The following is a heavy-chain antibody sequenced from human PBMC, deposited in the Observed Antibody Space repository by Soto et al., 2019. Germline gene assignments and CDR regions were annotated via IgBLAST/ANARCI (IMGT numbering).Heavy chain of an antibody. D-gene: IGHD3-16*01. CDR3: ARDLVDARLGEFTY. Sequence: VAVIWYDGSNKYYADSVKGRFTISRDNSKNTLYLQMNSLRAEDTAVYYCARDLVDARLGEFTYWGQGTLVTVSS. CDR2: IWYDGSNK. J-gene: IGHJ4*02. V-gene: IGHV3-33*01.